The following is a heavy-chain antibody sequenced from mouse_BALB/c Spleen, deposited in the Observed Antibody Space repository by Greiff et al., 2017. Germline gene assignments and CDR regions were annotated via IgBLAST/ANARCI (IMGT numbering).Heavy chain of an antibody. Sequence: EVQRVESGGGLVQPGGSLRLSCATSGFTFTDYYMSWVRQPPGKALEWLGFIRNKANGYTTEYSASVKGRFTISRDNSQSVLYLQMNTLRAEDSATYYCAAVVATRRHWYFDDWGAGTTVTVSA. J-gene: IGHJ1*01. D-gene: IGHD1-1*01. CDR3: AAVVATRRHWYFDD. V-gene: IGHV7-3*02. CDR1: GFTFTDYY. CDR2: IRNKANGYTT.